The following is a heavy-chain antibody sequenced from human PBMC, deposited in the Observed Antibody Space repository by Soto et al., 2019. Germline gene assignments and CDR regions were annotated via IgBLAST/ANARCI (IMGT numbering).Heavy chain of an antibody. V-gene: IGHV3-30-3*01. CDR2: ISYDGSNK. J-gene: IGHJ3*02. CDR1: GFTFSSYA. CDR3: ATSRHSSSWYSSYAFDI. Sequence: QVQLVESGGGVVQHGRSMRLSCAASGFTFSSYAMHWVRQAQGQGLEGVAVISYDGSNKYYADSVKGRFTISRDNSKNTLYMQMNSLRAEDTAVYYCATSRHSSSWYSSYAFDIWGQGTMVTVSS. D-gene: IGHD6-13*01.